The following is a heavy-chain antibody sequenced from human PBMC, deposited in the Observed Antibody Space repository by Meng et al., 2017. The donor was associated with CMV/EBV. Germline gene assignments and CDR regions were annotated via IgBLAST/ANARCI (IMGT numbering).Heavy chain of an antibody. V-gene: IGHV3-11*06. D-gene: IGHD6-6*01. CDR2: ISSSSSYI. J-gene: IGHJ4*02. CDR3: ARGGIAARLCDY. CDR1: GFTFSDYY. Sequence: GESLKISCAASGFTFSDYYMTWIRQAPGKGLEWVSSISSSSSYIYYADSVKGRFTISRDNAKNSLYLQMNSLRAEDTAVYYCARGGIAARLCDYWGQGTLVTVSS.